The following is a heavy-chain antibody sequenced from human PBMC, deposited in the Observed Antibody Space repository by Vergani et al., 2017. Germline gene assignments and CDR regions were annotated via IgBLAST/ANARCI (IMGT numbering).Heavy chain of an antibody. J-gene: IGHJ4*02. CDR3: ARDLNEAAAGTLTYYFDY. Sequence: VQLVESGGGVVQPGRSLRLSCAASGFTFSSYAMHWVRQAPGKGLEWVAVISYDGSNKYYADSVKGRFTISRDNSKNTLYLQMNSLRAEDTAVYYCARDLNEAAAGTLTYYFDYWGQGTLVTVSS. CDR2: ISYDGSNK. CDR1: GFTFSSYA. D-gene: IGHD6-13*01. V-gene: IGHV3-30-3*01.